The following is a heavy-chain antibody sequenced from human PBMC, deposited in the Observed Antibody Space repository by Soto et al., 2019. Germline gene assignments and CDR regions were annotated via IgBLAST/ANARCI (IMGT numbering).Heavy chain of an antibody. J-gene: IGHJ6*03. D-gene: IGHD1-7*01. CDR2: IWYDGSNK. CDR1: GFTFSSYG. V-gene: IGHV3-33*01. CDR3: ARDRSRITGTTRYYYYMDV. Sequence: GGSLRLSCAASGFTFSSYGMHWVRQAPGKGLEWVAVIWYDGSNKYYADSVKGRFTISRDNSKNTLYLQMNSLRAEDTAVYYCARDRSRITGTTRYYYYMDVWGKGTTVTVSS.